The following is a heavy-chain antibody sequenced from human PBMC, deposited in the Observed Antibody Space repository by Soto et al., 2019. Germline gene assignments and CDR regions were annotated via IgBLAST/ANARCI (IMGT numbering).Heavy chain of an antibody. V-gene: IGHV3-15*07. CDR3: TTDSYITPITVSFDY. J-gene: IGHJ4*01. D-gene: IGHD3-3*01. CDR1: GFTFSNAW. Sequence: GGSLRLSCAASGFTFSNAWINWVRQAPGKGLEWVGRVKSKNDGGTTDFAAPVKGRFAISRDDSKNMVYLEMNSLQTEDTAIYYCTTDSYITPITVSFDYWGHGTLVTVSS. CDR2: VKSKNDGGTT.